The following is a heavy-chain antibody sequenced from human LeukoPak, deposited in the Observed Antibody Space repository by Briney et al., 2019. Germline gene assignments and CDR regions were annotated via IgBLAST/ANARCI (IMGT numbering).Heavy chain of an antibody. CDR3: ARDPVGATTEDY. Sequence: ASVKVSCKASGGTFSRDVINWVRQATGQGLEWMGWMNPNSGNTGYAQKFQGRVTMTRNTSISTAYMELSSLRSEDTAVYYCARDPVGATTEDYWGQGTLVTVSS. CDR1: GGTFSRDV. CDR2: MNPNSGNT. J-gene: IGHJ4*02. V-gene: IGHV1-8*01. D-gene: IGHD1-26*01.